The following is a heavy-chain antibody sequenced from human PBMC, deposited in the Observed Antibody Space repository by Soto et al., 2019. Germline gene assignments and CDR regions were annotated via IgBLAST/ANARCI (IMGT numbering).Heavy chain of an antibody. D-gene: IGHD4-17*01. CDR1: GFTFSSYA. Sequence: EVQLLESGGGLVQPGGSLRLSCAASGFTFSSYAMSWVRQAPGNGLEWVSAISGSGGSTYYADSVKGRFTISRDNSKNTLYLQMNSLRAEDTAVYYCAKADYDGFEYGMDVWGQGTTVTVSS. J-gene: IGHJ6*02. CDR2: ISGSGGST. V-gene: IGHV3-23*01. CDR3: AKADYDGFEYGMDV.